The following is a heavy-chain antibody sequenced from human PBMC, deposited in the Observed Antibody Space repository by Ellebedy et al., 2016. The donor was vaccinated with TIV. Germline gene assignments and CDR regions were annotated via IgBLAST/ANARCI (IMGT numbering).Heavy chain of an antibody. V-gene: IGHV1-2*02. D-gene: IGHD2-2*01. CDR2: INPNSGGT. J-gene: IGHJ5*02. CDR3: ARGYCSSTSCYRAPNNWFDP. CDR1: GYTFTGHY. Sequence: ASVKVSXXASGYTFTGHYMHWVRQAPGQGLEWMGWINPNSGGTNYAQKFQGRVTMTRDTSISTAYMELSRLRSDDTAVYYCARGYCSSTSCYRAPNNWFDPWGQGTLVTVSS.